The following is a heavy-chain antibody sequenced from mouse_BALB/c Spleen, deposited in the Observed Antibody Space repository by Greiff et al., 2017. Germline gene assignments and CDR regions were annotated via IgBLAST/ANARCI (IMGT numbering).Heavy chain of an antibody. Sequence: QVQLKESGAELVRPGTSVKVSCKASGYAFTNYLIEWVKQRPGQGLEWIGRIDPNSGGTKYNEKFKSKATLTVDKPSSTAYMQLSSLTSEDSAVYYCTREVLYAMDYWGQGTSVTVSS. CDR3: TREVLYAMDY. CDR1: GYAFTNYL. CDR2: IDPNSGGT. D-gene: IGHD2-14*01. J-gene: IGHJ4*01. V-gene: IGHV1-54*01.